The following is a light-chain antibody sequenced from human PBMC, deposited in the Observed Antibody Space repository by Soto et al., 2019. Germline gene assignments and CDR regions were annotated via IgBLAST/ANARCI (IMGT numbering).Light chain of an antibody. J-gene: IGLJ3*02. CDR1: SGHSSYA. Sequence: QSVLTQSPSASASLGASVKLTCTLSSGHSSYAIAWHQQQPEKGPRYLMKVNSDGSHSKGDGIPDRFSGSSSGAERYLTISGLQSEDEADYYCQTWGTGPWVFGGGTKLTVL. V-gene: IGLV4-69*01. CDR3: QTWGTGPWV. CDR2: VNSDGSH.